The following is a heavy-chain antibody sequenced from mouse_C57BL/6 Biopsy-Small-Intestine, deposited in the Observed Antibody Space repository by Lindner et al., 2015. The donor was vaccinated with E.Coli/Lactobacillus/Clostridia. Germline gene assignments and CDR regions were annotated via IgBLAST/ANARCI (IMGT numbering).Heavy chain of an antibody. Sequence: VQLQESGGGLVKPGGSLKLSCAASGSTFSDYGMHWVRQAPEKGLEWVAYISSGSSTIYYADTVKGRFTISRDNAKNTLFLQMTSLRSEDTAMYYCAIYYGNLGGAMDYWGQGTSVTVSS. CDR3: AIYYGNLGGAMDY. J-gene: IGHJ4*01. V-gene: IGHV5-17*01. CDR2: ISSGSSTI. D-gene: IGHD2-1*01. CDR1: GSTFSDYG.